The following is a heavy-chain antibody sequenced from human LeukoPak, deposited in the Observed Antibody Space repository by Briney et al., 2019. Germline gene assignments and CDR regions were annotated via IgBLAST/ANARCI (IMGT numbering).Heavy chain of an antibody. CDR2: IYTSGST. V-gene: IGHV4-4*07. J-gene: IGHJ5*02. CDR3: ARDIAHSRGYSYGYWFDP. Sequence: SETLSLTCTVSGGSISSYYWSWIRQPAGKGLEWIGRIYTSGSTNYNPSLKSRVTMSVDTSKNQFSLKLSSVTAADTAVYYCARDIAHSRGYSYGYWFDPWGQGTLVTVSS. CDR1: GGSISSYY. D-gene: IGHD5-18*01.